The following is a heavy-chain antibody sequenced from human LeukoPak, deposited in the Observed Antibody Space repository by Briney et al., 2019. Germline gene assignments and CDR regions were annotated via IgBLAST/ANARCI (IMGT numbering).Heavy chain of an antibody. Sequence: SVKVSCKASGGTFSSYAISWVRQAPGQGLEWMGGIIPIFGTANYAQKFQGRVTMTTDTSTSTAYMELRSLRSDDTAVYYCARGVRPYWYFDLWGRGTLVTVSS. D-gene: IGHD1-1*01. J-gene: IGHJ2*01. CDR1: GGTFSSYA. CDR2: IIPIFGTA. CDR3: ARGVRPYWYFDL. V-gene: IGHV1-69*05.